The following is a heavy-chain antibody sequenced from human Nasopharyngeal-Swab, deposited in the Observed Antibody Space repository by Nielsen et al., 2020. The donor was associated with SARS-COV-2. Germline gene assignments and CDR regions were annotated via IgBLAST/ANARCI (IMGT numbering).Heavy chain of an antibody. CDR3: ARDLDIVVVPAVKTYYYYGMDV. Sequence: GESLKISCAASGFTFSSYSMNWVRQAPGKGLEWVSSISSSSSYIYYADSVKGRFTISRDNAKNSLYLQMNSLRAEDTAVYYCARDLDIVVVPAVKTYYYYGMDVWGHGTTVTVSS. CDR2: ISSSSSYI. D-gene: IGHD2-2*01. V-gene: IGHV3-21*01. CDR1: GFTFSSYS. J-gene: IGHJ6*02.